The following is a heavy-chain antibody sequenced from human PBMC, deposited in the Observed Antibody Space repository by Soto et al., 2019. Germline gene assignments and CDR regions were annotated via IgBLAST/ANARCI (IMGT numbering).Heavy chain of an antibody. CDR1: GFIFSDYW. D-gene: IGHD3-22*01. CDR3: AKDQGSDSVISPPFDY. J-gene: IGHJ4*02. V-gene: IGHV3-7*03. CDR2: IKFDGSEK. Sequence: LRLSCAASGFIFSDYWMSWVRQAPGKGPEWVANIKFDGSEKQYVDSVKGRFTISRDNSKNTLYLQMNSLRAEDTAVYYCAKDQGSDSVISPPFDYWGQGTLVTVSS.